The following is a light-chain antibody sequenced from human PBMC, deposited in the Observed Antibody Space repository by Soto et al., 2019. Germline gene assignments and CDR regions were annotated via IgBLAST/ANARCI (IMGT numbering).Light chain of an antibody. CDR3: HAWDSRTVV. J-gene: IGLJ2*01. CDR1: KLGDKY. CDR2: QDS. V-gene: IGLV3-1*01. Sequence: SYELTQPPSVSVSPGQTASITCSGDKLGDKYACWYQQKPGQSPVLVIYQDSKRPSGIPERFSGSNSGTTATLTISGTQAMDEADYYCHAWDSRTVVFGGGTKLTVL.